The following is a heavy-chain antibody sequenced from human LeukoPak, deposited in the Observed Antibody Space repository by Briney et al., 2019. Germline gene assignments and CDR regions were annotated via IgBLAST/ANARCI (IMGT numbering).Heavy chain of an antibody. J-gene: IGHJ4*02. CDR1: GFIFSDYY. CDR2: ISSSGSTM. Sequence: GGSLRLSCAASGFIFSDYYMSWIRQAPGKGLEWVSYISSSGSTMYYTDSVKGRFTISRDNAKNSLYLQMNSLRAEDTAIYYCARDEIDGYYYFDYWGQGTLVTVSS. CDR3: ARDEIDGYYYFDY. D-gene: IGHD5-24*01. V-gene: IGHV3-11*04.